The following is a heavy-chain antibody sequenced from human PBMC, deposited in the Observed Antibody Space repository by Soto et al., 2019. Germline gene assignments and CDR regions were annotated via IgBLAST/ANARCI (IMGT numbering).Heavy chain of an antibody. CDR1: GFTFSSYS. Sequence: GGSLRLSCAASGFTFSSYSMNWVRQAPGKGLEWVSSISSSSSYIYYADSVKGRFTISRDNAKNSLYLQMNCLRAEDTAVYYCARGDVVVPAAMPAWAFDIWGQGTMVTVSS. CDR3: ARGDVVVPAAMPAWAFDI. D-gene: IGHD2-2*01. V-gene: IGHV3-21*01. CDR2: ISSSSSYI. J-gene: IGHJ3*02.